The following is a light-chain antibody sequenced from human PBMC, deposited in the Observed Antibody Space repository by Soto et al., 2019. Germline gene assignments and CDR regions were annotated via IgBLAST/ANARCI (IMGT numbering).Light chain of an antibody. CDR3: CSFAGSFSYV. CDR1: SGDIGSYNR. Sequence: QSVLTQPASVSGSPGQSITISCTGTSGDIGSYNRVSWYQQHPGKAPKLIIYDVTERPAGVPDRFSGSKSGNTASLTISGLQAEDEADYSCCSFAGSFSYVFGGGTKLTVL. J-gene: IGLJ1*01. CDR2: DVT. V-gene: IGLV2-23*02.